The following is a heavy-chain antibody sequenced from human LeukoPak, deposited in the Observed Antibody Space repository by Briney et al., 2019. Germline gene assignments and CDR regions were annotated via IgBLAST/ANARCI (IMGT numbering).Heavy chain of an antibody. CDR2: IKQDGSEK. V-gene: IGHV3-7*01. J-gene: IGHJ4*02. CDR1: GFTLSSYW. CDR3: ARDQYDSSGYYSDY. D-gene: IGHD3-22*01. Sequence: PAGSLRLSCAASGFTLSSYWMSWVRQAPGKGLEWVANIKQDGSEKYYVYSVKGRFIISRDNAKNSLYLQMNSLRAEDTAVYYCARDQYDSSGYYSDYWGQGTLVTVSS.